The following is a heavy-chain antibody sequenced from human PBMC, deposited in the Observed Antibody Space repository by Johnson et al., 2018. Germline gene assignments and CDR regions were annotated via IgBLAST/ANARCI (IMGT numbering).Heavy chain of an antibody. V-gene: IGHV5-51*03. J-gene: IGHJ3*02. CDR3: AKTLVGDNAFDI. Sequence: VQLVQSGAEVKKPGESLKISCKASGDSFTIYWIGWVRQMPGNGLEWMRIIYPGDSDTRYSPSFQAQVTISADKSISTAYLQWSTLKASDTAIYYCAKTLVGDNAFDIWGQGTLVTVSS. CDR2: IYPGDSDT. CDR1: GDSFTIYW. D-gene: IGHD1-26*01.